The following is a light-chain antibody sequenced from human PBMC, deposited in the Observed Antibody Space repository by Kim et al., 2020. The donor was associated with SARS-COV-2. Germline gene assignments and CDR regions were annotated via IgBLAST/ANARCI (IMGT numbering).Light chain of an antibody. CDR1: QSVDNR. Sequence: VYPGERLTLTCRASQSVDNRLAWYQQKPGQAPRLLIYGASTRATGIPARFSGSGSGTQFTLTISSLQSEDLAVYYCQQYTYWPLTFGGGTKVDIK. V-gene: IGKV3-15*01. CDR2: GAS. J-gene: IGKJ4*01. CDR3: QQYTYWPLT.